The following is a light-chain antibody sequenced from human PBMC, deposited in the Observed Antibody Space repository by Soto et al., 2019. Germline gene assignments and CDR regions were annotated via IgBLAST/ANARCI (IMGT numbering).Light chain of an antibody. J-gene: IGKJ2*01. V-gene: IGKV3-20*01. CDR2: GSS. CDR3: QQYGSSPPYT. CDR1: QSVSNNY. Sequence: EVVLTQSPGTLSLSPGERATLSCRASQSVSNNYFAWYQQKPGQAPRLLIFGSSDRATGIPDRFSGSGSGTDFTLTINRLEAEDFAVYYCQQYGSSPPYTFGQGTKLEIK.